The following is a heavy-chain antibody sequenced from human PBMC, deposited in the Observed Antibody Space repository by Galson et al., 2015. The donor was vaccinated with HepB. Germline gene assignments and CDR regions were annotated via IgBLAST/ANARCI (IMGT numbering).Heavy chain of an antibody. CDR1: GGTFNKYA. J-gene: IGHJ4*02. CDR2: IIPVFGSA. V-gene: IGHV1-69*13. CDR3: ARPANDILTAFYPFNY. Sequence: SVKVSCKASGGTFNKYAISWVRQAPGQGLQWMGGIIPVFGSANYAQNFQDRVTTTADESTSTAYMELSGLRSEDTAIYYCARPANDILTAFYPFNYWGQGTLITVSS. D-gene: IGHD3-9*01.